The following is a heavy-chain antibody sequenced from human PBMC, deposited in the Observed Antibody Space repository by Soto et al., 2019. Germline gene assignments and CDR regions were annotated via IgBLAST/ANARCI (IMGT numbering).Heavy chain of an antibody. D-gene: IGHD3-3*01. CDR1: GYTFTSYG. CDR2: ISAYNGHT. CDR3: ARAITTLDWLTPSFHH. Sequence: QVQLVQSGAEVKKPGASVKVSCKASGYTFTSYGISWVRQAPGQGLEWMGWISAYNGHTNYAQKRQGRVTMTTDTPTSTAYVALRRLRPVATAVYYCARAITTLDWLTPSFHHWGQGTLVTVSS. J-gene: IGHJ4*02. V-gene: IGHV1-18*01.